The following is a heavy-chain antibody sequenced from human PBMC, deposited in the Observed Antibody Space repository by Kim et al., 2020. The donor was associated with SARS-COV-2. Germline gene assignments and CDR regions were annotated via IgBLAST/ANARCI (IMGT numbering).Heavy chain of an antibody. CDR1: GGSFSGYY. D-gene: IGHD2-15*01. J-gene: IGHJ6*04. Sequence: SETLSLTCAVYGGSFSGYYWSWIRQPPGKGLEWIGEINHSGSTNYNPSLKSRVTISVDTSKNQFSLKLSSVTAADTAVYYCARGTDGLGDIVVVGWSYYKGMEVWGKGTMVTVSS. V-gene: IGHV4-34*01. CDR2: INHSGST. CDR3: ARGTDGLGDIVVVGWSYYKGMEV.